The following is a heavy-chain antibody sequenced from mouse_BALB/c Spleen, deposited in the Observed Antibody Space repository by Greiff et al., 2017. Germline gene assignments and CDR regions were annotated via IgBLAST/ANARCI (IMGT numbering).Heavy chain of an antibody. J-gene: IGHJ4*01. V-gene: IGHV14-4*02. D-gene: IGHD1-1*01. CDR2: IDPENGDT. Sequence: VQLQQSGAELVRSGASVKLSCTASGFNIKDYYMHWVKQRPEQGLEWIGWIDPENGDTEYAPKFQGKATMTADTSSNTAYLQLSSLTSEDTAVYYCTLYGSSFMDYWGQGTSVTVSS. CDR1: GFNIKDYY. CDR3: TLYGSSFMDY.